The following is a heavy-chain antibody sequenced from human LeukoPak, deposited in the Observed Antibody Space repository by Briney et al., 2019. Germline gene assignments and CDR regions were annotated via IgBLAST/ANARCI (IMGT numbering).Heavy chain of an antibody. Sequence: GGSLRLSCAASGFTFSSHDMHWVRQAPGKGLEWVAIISYDGGKKDYADSVKGRFTISRDNAKNSLSLQMNSLRAEDTALYYCAKGSRITMIRGENLDYWGLGTLVTVSS. CDR3: AKGSRITMIRGENLDY. V-gene: IGHV3-30*18. CDR2: ISYDGGKK. J-gene: IGHJ4*02. CDR1: GFTFSSHD. D-gene: IGHD3-10*01.